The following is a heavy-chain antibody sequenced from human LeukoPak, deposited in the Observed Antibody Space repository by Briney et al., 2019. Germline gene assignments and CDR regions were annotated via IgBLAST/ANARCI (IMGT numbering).Heavy chain of an antibody. J-gene: IGHJ4*02. CDR1: GFTFSRYT. CDR2: ISSTSSDI. D-gene: IGHD6-13*01. V-gene: IGHV3-21*01. CDR3: ARAGSYSTLDY. Sequence: GGPLRLSCAASGFTFSRYTLNWVRQAPGKGLEWVSSISSTSSDIYYADSVKGRFTISRDNAKNSLYLQMNSLRAEDTAVYYCARAGSYSTLDYWGQGTLVPVSS.